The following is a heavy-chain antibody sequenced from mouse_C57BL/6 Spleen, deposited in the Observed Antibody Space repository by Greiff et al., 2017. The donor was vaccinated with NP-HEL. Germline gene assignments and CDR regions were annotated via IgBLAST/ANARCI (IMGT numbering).Heavy chain of an antibody. CDR3: ARDPGGLYRGYFDY. Sequence: EVKLMESGPGLVKPSQSLSLTCSVTGYSITSGYYWNWIRQFPGNKLEWMGYISYDGSNNYNPSLKNRISITRDTSKNQFFLKLNSVTTEDTATYYCARDPGGLYRGYFDYWGQGTTLTVSS. CDR2: ISYDGSN. CDR1: GYSITSGYY. J-gene: IGHJ2*01. D-gene: IGHD1-1*02. V-gene: IGHV3-6*01.